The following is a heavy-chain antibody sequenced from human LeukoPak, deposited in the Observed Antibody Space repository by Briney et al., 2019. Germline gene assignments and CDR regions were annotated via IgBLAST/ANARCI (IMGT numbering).Heavy chain of an antibody. CDR2: INHSGST. D-gene: IGHD5-12*01. J-gene: IGHJ4*02. Sequence: SETLSLTCAVYGGSFSGYYWSWIRQPPGKGLEWIGEINHSGSTNYNPPLKSRVTISVDTSKNQFSLKLSSVTAADTAVYYCARDVDIVPYFDYWGQGTLVTVSS. CDR3: ARDVDIVPYFDY. CDR1: GGSFSGYY. V-gene: IGHV4-34*01.